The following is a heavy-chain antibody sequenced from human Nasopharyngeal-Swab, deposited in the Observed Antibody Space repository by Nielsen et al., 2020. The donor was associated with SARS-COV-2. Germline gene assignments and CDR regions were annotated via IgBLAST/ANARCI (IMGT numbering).Heavy chain of an antibody. J-gene: IGHJ6*02. CDR3: ARGGWYPSGYYGMDV. Sequence: ASVKVSCKVSGYTLTELFMHWVRQAPGKGLEWMGIINPSGGSTSYAQKFQGRVTMTRDTSTSTVYMELSSLRSEDTAVYYCARGGWYPSGYYGMDVWGQGTTVTVSS. D-gene: IGHD6-19*01. CDR2: INPSGGST. V-gene: IGHV1-46*01. CDR1: GYTLTELF.